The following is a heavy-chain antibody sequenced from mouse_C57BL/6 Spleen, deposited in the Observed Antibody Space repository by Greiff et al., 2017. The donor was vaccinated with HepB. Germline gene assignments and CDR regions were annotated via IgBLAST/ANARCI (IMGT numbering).Heavy chain of an antibody. CDR3: TRKDGYGWFAY. CDR2: ISSGGDYI. CDR1: GFTFSSYA. D-gene: IGHD2-2*01. V-gene: IGHV5-9-1*02. J-gene: IGHJ3*01. Sequence: EVQLQESGEGLVKPGGSLKLSCAASGFTFSSYAMSWVRQTPEKRLEWVAYISSGGDYIYYADTVKGRFTISRDNARNTLYLQMSSLKSEDTAMYYCTRKDGYGWFAYWGQGTLVTVSA.